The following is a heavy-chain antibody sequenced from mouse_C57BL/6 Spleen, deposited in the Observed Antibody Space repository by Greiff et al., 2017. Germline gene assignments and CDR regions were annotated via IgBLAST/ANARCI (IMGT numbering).Heavy chain of an antibody. J-gene: IGHJ4*01. Sequence: QVHVKQSGPGLVQPSQSLSITCTVSGFSLTSYGVHWVRQSPGKGLEWLGVIWRGGSPDYNAAFMSRLSITKDNSKSQVFSKMNSLQADDAAIYYCAKGDDYMCYWGQGTSGTVSS. V-gene: IGHV2-5*01. D-gene: IGHD2-4*01. CDR1: GFSLTSYG. CDR3: AKGDDYMCY. CDR2: IWRGGSP.